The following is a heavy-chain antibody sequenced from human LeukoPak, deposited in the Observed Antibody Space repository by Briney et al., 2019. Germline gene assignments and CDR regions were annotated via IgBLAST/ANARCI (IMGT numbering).Heavy chain of an antibody. Sequence: GGSLRLSCAASGFTFSSYSMSWIRQAPGKGLEWVSYISSSGSTIYYADSVKGRFTISRDNAKNSLYLQMNSLRAEDTAVYYCARDGGLSGSSFTDYGMDVWGQGTTVTVSS. D-gene: IGHD1-26*01. CDR3: ARDGGLSGSSFTDYGMDV. CDR2: ISSSGSTI. CDR1: GFTFSSYS. J-gene: IGHJ6*02. V-gene: IGHV3-48*04.